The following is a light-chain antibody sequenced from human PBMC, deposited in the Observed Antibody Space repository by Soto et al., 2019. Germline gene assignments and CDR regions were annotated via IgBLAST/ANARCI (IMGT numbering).Light chain of an antibody. Sequence: QSVLRQPASVSGSPGQSITISCTGTSSDVGGYNYVSWYQQHPGNAPRLMIYEVNNRPSGVPNRFSGSKSGNTASLTISGLQAEDEADYYCSSKTSSRTPFVFGTGTKVTVL. V-gene: IGLV2-14*01. CDR1: SSDVGGYNY. CDR3: SSKTSSRTPFV. CDR2: EVN. J-gene: IGLJ1*01.